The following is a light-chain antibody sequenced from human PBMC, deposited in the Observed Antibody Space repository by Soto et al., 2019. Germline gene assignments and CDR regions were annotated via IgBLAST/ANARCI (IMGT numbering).Light chain of an antibody. V-gene: IGKV1-12*01. Sequence: DITQTHPPSSVSASVGDRFTITCWASPGISRWLASHQQKPGKAPKLLIYPASSLQSGVPSRFSRSGSGTDFTLTTSTLQPEVLATYYCQRANSCPITFGQGTRLEI. J-gene: IGKJ5*01. CDR2: PAS. CDR3: QRANSCPIT. CDR1: PGISRW.